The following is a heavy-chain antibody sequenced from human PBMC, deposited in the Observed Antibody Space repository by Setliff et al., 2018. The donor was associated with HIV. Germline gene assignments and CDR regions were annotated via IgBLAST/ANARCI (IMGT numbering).Heavy chain of an antibody. V-gene: IGHV4-34*01. J-gene: IGHJ5*02. CDR3: AKRTFGSGRLDP. CDR1: GVSFSGDY. CDR2: VHPSGSI. Sequence: ASETLSLTCAVSGVSFSGDYWSWVRQPPGKGLEWIAEVHPSGSINYNSSLKSRVTISMDTSKNQFSLNLNSVTATDTAVYYCAKRTFGSGRLDPWGQGTLVTVSS. D-gene: IGHD3-16*01.